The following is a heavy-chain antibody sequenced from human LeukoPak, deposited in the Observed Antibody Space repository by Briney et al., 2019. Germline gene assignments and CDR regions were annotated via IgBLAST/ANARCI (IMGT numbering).Heavy chain of an antibody. V-gene: IGHV3-30*19. Sequence: GGSLRLSCAASGFTFSSYGMPWVRQAPGKGLEWVAVISYDGSNKYYADSVKGRFTISRDNSKNTLYLQMNSLRAEDTAVYYCARALTYSSSWYGSLIDYWGQGTLVTVSS. D-gene: IGHD6-13*01. CDR3: ARALTYSSSWYGSLIDY. CDR1: GFTFSSYG. CDR2: ISYDGSNK. J-gene: IGHJ4*02.